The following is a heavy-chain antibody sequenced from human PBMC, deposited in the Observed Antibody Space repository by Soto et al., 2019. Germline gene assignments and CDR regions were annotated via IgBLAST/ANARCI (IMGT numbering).Heavy chain of an antibody. CDR1: GGSISSYY. D-gene: IGHD3-9*01. CDR2: IYYSGST. Sequence: QVQLQESGPGLVKPSETLSLTCTVSGGSISSYYWSWIRQPPGKGLEWIGYIYYSGSTNYNPSLKSRVTISVDTSKNQFSLKLSSVTAADTAVYYCARGRPYYDILTGYYTLDYWGQGTLVTVSS. J-gene: IGHJ4*02. CDR3: ARGRPYYDILTGYYTLDY. V-gene: IGHV4-59*01.